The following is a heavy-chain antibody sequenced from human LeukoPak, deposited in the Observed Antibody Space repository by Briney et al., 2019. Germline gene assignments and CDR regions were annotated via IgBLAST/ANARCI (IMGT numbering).Heavy chain of an antibody. CDR1: GFTFDDYG. Sequence: GGSLRLSCAASGFTFDDYGMSWVRQAPGKGLEWVFGINWNGGSTGYADSVKGRFTISRDNAKNSLYLQMNSLRAEDTALYYCARDLVAVAGTLRFDPWGQGTLVTVSS. CDR3: ARDLVAVAGTLRFDP. CDR2: INWNGGST. J-gene: IGHJ5*02. V-gene: IGHV3-20*04. D-gene: IGHD6-19*01.